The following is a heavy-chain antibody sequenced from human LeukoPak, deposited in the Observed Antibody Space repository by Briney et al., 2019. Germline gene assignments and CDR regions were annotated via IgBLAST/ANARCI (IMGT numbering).Heavy chain of an antibody. J-gene: IGHJ6*02. CDR1: GFTFSSYA. D-gene: IGHD2-2*03. CDR2: ISYDGSNK. V-gene: IGHV3-30-3*01. CDR3: ARDVVDIVVVPAAAFDYYGMDV. Sequence: GRSLTLSCAASGFTFSSYAMPWVRQAPGKGLEGVAVISYDGSNKYYADSVKARFTISRDNYKNTLYLQMNSLRAEDTAVYYCARDVVDIVVVPAAAFDYYGMDVWGQGTTVTVSS.